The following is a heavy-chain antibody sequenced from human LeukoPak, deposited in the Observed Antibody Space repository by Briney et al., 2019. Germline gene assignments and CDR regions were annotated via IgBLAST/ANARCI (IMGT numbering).Heavy chain of an antibody. CDR3: ARDRIVVVVAATTRYFDY. CDR2: ISYDGSNK. J-gene: IGHJ4*02. Sequence: GGSLRLSCAASGFTFSSYGMHWVRQAPGKGLEWVAVISYDGSNKYYADSVKGRFTISRDNSKNTLYLQMNSLRAEDTAVYYCARDRIVVVVAATTRYFDYWGQGTLVTVSS. V-gene: IGHV3-30*19. D-gene: IGHD2-15*01. CDR1: GFTFSSYG.